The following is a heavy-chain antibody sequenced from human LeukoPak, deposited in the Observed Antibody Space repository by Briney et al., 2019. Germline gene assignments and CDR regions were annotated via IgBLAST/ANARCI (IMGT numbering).Heavy chain of an antibody. J-gene: IGHJ4*02. CDR3: AKVMLGSSLLHDY. Sequence: GGSLRLSCAASGFTFSSYGMSWVRQAPGKGLEWVSAISGSGGSTYYADSVKGRFTISRDNSKNTLYLQMNSLRAEDTAVYYCAKVMLGSSLLHDYWGQGTLVTVSS. CDR2: ISGSGGST. V-gene: IGHV3-23*01. D-gene: IGHD2-2*01. CDR1: GFTFSSYG.